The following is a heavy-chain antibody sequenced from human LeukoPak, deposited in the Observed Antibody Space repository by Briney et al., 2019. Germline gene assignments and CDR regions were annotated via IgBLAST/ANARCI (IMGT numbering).Heavy chain of an antibody. D-gene: IGHD3-10*01. J-gene: IGHJ3*02. CDR3: AKDSALGFGELYVAFDT. V-gene: IGHV3-23*01. Sequence: GGSLRLSCAASGFTFSSYAMSWVRQAPGKGLEWVSAISGSGGSTYYADSVKGRFTISRDNSKNTLYLQMNSLRAEDTAVYYCAKDSALGFGELYVAFDTWAKGQWSPSLQ. CDR1: GFTFSSYA. CDR2: ISGSGGST.